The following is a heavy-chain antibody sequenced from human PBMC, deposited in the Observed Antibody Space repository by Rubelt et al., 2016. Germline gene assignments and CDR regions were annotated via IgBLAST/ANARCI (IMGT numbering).Heavy chain of an antibody. CDR1: GGTFSSYA. Sequence: QVQLVQSGAEVKKPGSSVKVSCKASGGTFSSYAISWVRQAPGQGLEWMGGIIPIFGTANYAQKFQGRVTVTADEYTITAYMELGSLRSEDTAVYYCARAQRIRLLMVYAPTFDYWGQGTLVTVSS. CDR2: IIPIFGTA. D-gene: IGHD2-8*01. V-gene: IGHV1-69*01. J-gene: IGHJ4*02. CDR3: ARAQRIRLLMVYAPTFDY.